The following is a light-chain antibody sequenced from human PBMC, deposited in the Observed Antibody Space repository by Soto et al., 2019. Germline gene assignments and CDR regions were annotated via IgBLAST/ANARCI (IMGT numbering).Light chain of an antibody. V-gene: IGKV3-11*01. Sequence: EIVLTQSPATLSLSPGERATLSCRASQSVSSYLAWYHQKPGQAPRLLIYDASNRATGIPARFSGSGSGTGFTLTISSLEPEDCAVYYCQQRSNWPPLTFGGGTKVEIK. CDR1: QSVSSY. CDR3: QQRSNWPPLT. CDR2: DAS. J-gene: IGKJ4*01.